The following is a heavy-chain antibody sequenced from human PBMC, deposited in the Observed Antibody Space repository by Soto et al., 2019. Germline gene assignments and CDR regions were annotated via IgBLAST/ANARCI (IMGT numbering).Heavy chain of an antibody. D-gene: IGHD3-9*01. V-gene: IGHV1-69*13. CDR1: GGTFSSYA. CDR2: IIPIFGTA. CDR3: ASGSAYYDILTGPYYGMDV. J-gene: IGHJ6*02. Sequence: SVKVSCKASGGTFSSYAISWVRQAPGQGLEWMGGIIPIFGTANYAQKFQGRVTITADESTSTAYMELSSLRSEDTAVYYCASGSAYYDILTGPYYGMDVWGQGTTVTVS.